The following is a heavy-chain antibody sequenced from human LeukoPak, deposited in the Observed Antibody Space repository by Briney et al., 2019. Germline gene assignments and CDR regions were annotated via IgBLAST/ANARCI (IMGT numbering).Heavy chain of an antibody. CDR2: ISSTSSTI. CDR3: ASNQIVVVPAAEKYNWFDP. D-gene: IGHD2-2*01. J-gene: IGHJ5*02. CDR1: GFTFRSYS. V-gene: IGHV3-48*01. Sequence: GGSLRLSCAASGFTFRSYSMSWVRQAPGKGLEWVSHISSTSSTIYYADSVKGRFTISRDNAKNSLYLQMNSLRAEDTAVYYCASNQIVVVPAAEKYNWFDPWGQGTLVTVSS.